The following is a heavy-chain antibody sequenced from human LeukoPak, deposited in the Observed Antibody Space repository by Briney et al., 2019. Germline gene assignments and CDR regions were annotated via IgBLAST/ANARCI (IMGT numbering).Heavy chain of an antibody. D-gene: IGHD4-17*01. CDR3: ARARGYGDFDF. V-gene: IGHV4-30-4*01. J-gene: IGHJ4*02. CDR2: IYYSGST. CDR1: GGSICSGDYY. Sequence: SETLSLTCTVSGGSICSGDYYWSWIRQPPGKGLEWIGYIYYSGSTYYNPSLKSRATISVDTSKNQFSLKLSSVTAADTAVYHCARARGYGDFDFWGQGTLVTVSS.